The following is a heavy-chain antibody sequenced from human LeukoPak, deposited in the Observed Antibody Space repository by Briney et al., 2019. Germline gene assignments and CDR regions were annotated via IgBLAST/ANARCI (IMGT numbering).Heavy chain of an antibody. V-gene: IGHV1-3*01. Sequence: ASVKVSCKASGYTFGGNVMHWVRQAPGQRLEWMGWINGANGDTKYSERLQDRVTLSSDTYTNTIYMELNSLRFEDTAVYYCATENIGDTWFDPWGQGTLVTVSS. D-gene: IGHD3-10*01. CDR2: INGANGDT. CDR3: ATENIGDTWFDP. J-gene: IGHJ5*02. CDR1: GYTFGGNV.